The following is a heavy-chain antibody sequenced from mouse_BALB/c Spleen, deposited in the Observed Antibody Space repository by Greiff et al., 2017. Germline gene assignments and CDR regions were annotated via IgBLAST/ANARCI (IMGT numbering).Heavy chain of an antibody. CDR1: GYSITSDYA. V-gene: IGHV3-2*02. CDR3: ARSSDGYYDWYFDV. D-gene: IGHD2-3*01. CDR2: ISYSGST. Sequence: EVKLQESGPGLVKPSQSLSLTCTVTGYSITSDYAWNWIRQFPGNKLEWMGYISYSGSTSYNPSLKSRISITRDTSKNQFFLQLNSVTTEDTATYYCARSSDGYYDWYFDVWGAGTTVTVSS. J-gene: IGHJ1*01.